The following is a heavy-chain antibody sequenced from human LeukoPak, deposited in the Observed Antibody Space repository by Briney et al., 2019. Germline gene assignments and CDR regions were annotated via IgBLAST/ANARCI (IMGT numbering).Heavy chain of an antibody. CDR2: ISGSGGST. D-gene: IGHD2-2*01. CDR3: AKDPLYCSSTSCSFYFQH. J-gene: IGHJ1*01. CDR1: GFTFSSYA. Sequence: GGSLRLSCAASGFTFSSYAMSWVRQAPGKGLEWVSAISGSGGSTYYADSVKGRFTISRDNSKNTLYLQTNSLRAEDTAVYYRAKDPLYCSSTSCSFYFQHWGQGTLVTVSS. V-gene: IGHV3-23*01.